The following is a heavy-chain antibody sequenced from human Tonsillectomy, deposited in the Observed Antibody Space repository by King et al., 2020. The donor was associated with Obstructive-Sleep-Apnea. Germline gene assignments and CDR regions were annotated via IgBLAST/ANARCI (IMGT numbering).Heavy chain of an antibody. CDR1: GFTFSSYA. J-gene: IGHJ3*02. Sequence: VQLVESGGGVVQPGRSLRLSCAASGFTFSSYAMHWVRQAPGKGLEWVAVIPYDGSNKYYADSVKGRFTISRDNSKNTLYLQMNSLRAEDTAVYYCARDQWELLSGYAFDIWGQGTMVTVSS. CDR2: IPYDGSNK. D-gene: IGHD1-26*01. V-gene: IGHV3-30*04. CDR3: ARDQWELLSGYAFDI.